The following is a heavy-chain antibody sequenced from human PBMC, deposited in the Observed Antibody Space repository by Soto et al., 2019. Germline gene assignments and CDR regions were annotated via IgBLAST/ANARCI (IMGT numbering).Heavy chain of an antibody. CDR2: IYFTGNT. CDR1: GGSITSSSHF. V-gene: IGHV4-39*01. J-gene: IGHJ5*02. CDR3: AGQTFTIAAASYGRSNWFDP. D-gene: IGHD6-25*01. Sequence: SETLSLTCSASGGSITSSSHFWGWVRQPPGKGLEWIGTIYFTGNTYFTPSLKSRLTMSIDTSKNEFSLRLNSVTAADTAVYYCAGQTFTIAAASYGRSNWFDPWGPGTLVTVSS.